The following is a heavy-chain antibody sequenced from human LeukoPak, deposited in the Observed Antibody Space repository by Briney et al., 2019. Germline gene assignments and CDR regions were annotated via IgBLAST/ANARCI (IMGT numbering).Heavy chain of an antibody. CDR2: MSYDGFTK. CDR3: ARDRLPSHQDDFDY. Sequence: GGSLRLSCVASGFTFSASTMHWVRQAPGKGLEWVAVMSYDGFTKYYADSVKGRFTISRDNSKNTLYLQMNSLRPEDTAVYYCARDRLPSHQDDFDYWGQGTLVTVSS. J-gene: IGHJ4*02. CDR1: GFTFSAST. D-gene: IGHD3-3*01. V-gene: IGHV3-30*04.